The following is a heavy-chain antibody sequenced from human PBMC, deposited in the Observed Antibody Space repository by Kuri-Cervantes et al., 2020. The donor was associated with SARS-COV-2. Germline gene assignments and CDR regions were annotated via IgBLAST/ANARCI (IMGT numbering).Heavy chain of an antibody. CDR1: GYTFTGYY. V-gene: IGHV1-2*02. CDR3: AGEYGGPGYLRAVGFDS. Sequence: ASVQVSCKASGYTFTGYYIHWVRQALGQGLQWMGWINPDSGGTNYAQKFQGRVTMTTDTSTTTAYMELRSLRSDDTAVYYCAGEYGGPGYLRAVGFDSWGQGTLVTVSS. J-gene: IGHJ4*02. CDR2: INPDSGGT. D-gene: IGHD6-19*01.